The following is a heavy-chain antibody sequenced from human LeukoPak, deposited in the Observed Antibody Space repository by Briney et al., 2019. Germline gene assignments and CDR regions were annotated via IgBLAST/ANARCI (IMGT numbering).Heavy chain of an antibody. CDR2: ISYGGSNK. Sequence: GGSLRLSCAASGFTFSSYAMHWVRQAPGKGLEWVAVISYGGSNKYYADSVKGRFTISRDNSKNTLYLQMNSLRAEDTAVYYCARDLVSVIFGVVIIPYYYGMDVWGQGTTVTVSS. CDR1: GFTFSSYA. CDR3: ARDLVSVIFGVVIIPYYYGMDV. V-gene: IGHV3-30-3*01. J-gene: IGHJ6*02. D-gene: IGHD3-3*01.